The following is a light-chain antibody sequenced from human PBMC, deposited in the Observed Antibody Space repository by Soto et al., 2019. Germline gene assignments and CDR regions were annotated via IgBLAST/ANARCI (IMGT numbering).Light chain of an antibody. Sequence: QSVLTQPPSVSGAPGQRVTISCTGSSSNIGAGYDVHWYQQLPGPPPKLLIYGYFNRPSGVPDRFSGSKSGTSASLAITGLQAEDEAGYYCQSYDSSLSGVVFGGGTKLTVL. CDR2: GYF. CDR1: SSNIGAGYD. J-gene: IGLJ2*01. V-gene: IGLV1-40*01. CDR3: QSYDSSLSGVV.